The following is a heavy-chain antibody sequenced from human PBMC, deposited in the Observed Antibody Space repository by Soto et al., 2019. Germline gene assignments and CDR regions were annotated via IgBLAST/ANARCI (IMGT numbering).Heavy chain of an antibody. CDR3: ARFQDVRADSSGQNQGVGVMDV. Sequence: GASVKVSCKASGYTSTSYYMHWVRQAPGQGLEWMGIINPSGGSTSYAQKFQGRVTMTRDTSTSTVYMELSSLRSEDTAVYYCARFQDVRADSSGQNQGVGVMDVWGQGTTVTVSS. CDR2: INPSGGST. J-gene: IGHJ6*02. D-gene: IGHD3-22*01. CDR1: GYTSTSYY. V-gene: IGHV1-46*01.